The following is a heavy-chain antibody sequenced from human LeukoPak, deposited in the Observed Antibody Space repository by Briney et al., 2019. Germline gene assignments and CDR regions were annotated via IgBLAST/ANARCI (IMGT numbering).Heavy chain of an antibody. CDR1: GYTLTELS. J-gene: IGHJ4*02. Sequence: GASVTVSCTVSGYTLTELSMHWVRRAPGKGLEWMGGFDPEDGETIYAQKFQGRVTMTEDTSTDTAYMELSSLRSEDTAVYYCTTHYRELWGQGTLVTVSS. CDR2: FDPEDGET. V-gene: IGHV1-24*01. CDR3: TTHYREL. D-gene: IGHD4-11*01.